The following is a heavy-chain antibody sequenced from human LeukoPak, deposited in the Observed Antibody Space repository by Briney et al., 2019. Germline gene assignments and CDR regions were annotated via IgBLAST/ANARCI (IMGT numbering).Heavy chain of an antibody. D-gene: IGHD1-7*01. J-gene: IGHJ6*02. CDR2: IYYSGRT. CDR3: ARGLLELQVYYYYGMDV. Sequence: PSETLSLTCTVSGGSISSSSYYWGWICQPPGKGLEWIGSIYYSGRTNYNPSLKSRVTISGDTSKNQFSLKLRSVTAADTAVYYCARGLLELQVYYYYGMDVWGQGTTVTVSS. V-gene: IGHV4-39*07. CDR1: GGSISSSSYY.